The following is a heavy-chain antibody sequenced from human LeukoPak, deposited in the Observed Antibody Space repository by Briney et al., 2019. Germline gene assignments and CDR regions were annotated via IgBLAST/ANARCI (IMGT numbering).Heavy chain of an antibody. Sequence: KSSETLSLTCTVSGGSISSSSYYWGWIRQPPGKGLEWIGSIYYSGSTYYNPSLKSRVTISVDTSKNQFSLKLSSVTAADTAVYYCARDRPARVLFGRIWFGESEARLYDAFDIWGQGTMVTVSS. CDR3: ARDRPARVLFGRIWFGESEARLYDAFDI. V-gene: IGHV4-39*07. CDR1: GGSISSSSYY. J-gene: IGHJ3*02. D-gene: IGHD3-10*01. CDR2: IYYSGST.